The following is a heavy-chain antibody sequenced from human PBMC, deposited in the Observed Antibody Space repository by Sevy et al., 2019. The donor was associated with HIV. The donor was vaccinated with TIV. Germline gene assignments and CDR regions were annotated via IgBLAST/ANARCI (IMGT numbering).Heavy chain of an antibody. J-gene: IGHJ4*02. CDR3: AGENAWGRGYS. D-gene: IGHD1-26*01. V-gene: IGHV4-59*08. CDR1: GGSITSLY. CDR2: IYYNGRI. Sequence: SETLSLTCTVSGGSITSLYWNWIRQPPGKGLEWIANIYYNGRINYNPSLKSRVTLSLDTSKNQFSLRLSSVTAADTAMYYCAGENAWGRGYSWGQRTLVTVSS.